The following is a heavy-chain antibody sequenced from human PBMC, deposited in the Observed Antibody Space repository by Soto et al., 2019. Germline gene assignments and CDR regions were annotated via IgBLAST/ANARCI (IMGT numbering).Heavy chain of an antibody. CDR3: ARDYYDSSGYPDAFDI. D-gene: IGHD3-22*01. J-gene: IGHJ3*02. CDR2: ISYDGSNK. Sequence: QVQLVESGGGVVQPGRSLRLSCAASGFTFSSYAMHWVRRAPGKGLEWVAVISYDGSNKYYADSVKGRFTISRDNSKNTLYLQMNRLRAEDTAVYYCARDYYDSSGYPDAFDIWGQGTMVTVSS. V-gene: IGHV3-30-3*01. CDR1: GFTFSSYA.